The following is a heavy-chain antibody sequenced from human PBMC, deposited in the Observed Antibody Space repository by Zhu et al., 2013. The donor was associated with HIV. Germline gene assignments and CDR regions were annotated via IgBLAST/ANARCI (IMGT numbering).Heavy chain of an antibody. J-gene: IGHJ6*03. CDR3: ARGIESRFGEDYYNHMDV. CDR1: GYTFTNNH. CDR2: INPSGGST. D-gene: IGHD3-10*01. V-gene: IGHV1-46*01. Sequence: QVQLVQSGSEVKKAGASVKVSCKASGYTFTNNHIHWVRQVPGQGLEWIGLINPSGGSTIYTKRFQGRVTMTRDTPTSTVYMEVTSLNSEDTAVYYCARGIESRFGEDYYNHMDVWGKGTTVIVSS.